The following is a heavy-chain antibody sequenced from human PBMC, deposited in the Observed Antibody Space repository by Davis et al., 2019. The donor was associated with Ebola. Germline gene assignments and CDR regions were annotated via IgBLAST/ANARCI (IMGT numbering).Heavy chain of an antibody. Sequence: GGSLRLSCAASGFTFSTYRMNWVRQAPGKGLEWLSYITSSTSATYYADSVKGRFTISRDNAKNSLYLQMNSLRAKDTAVYYCAREGPDSGYDSFDYWGQGTLVTVSS. V-gene: IGHV3-48*04. J-gene: IGHJ4*02. D-gene: IGHD5-12*01. CDR3: AREGPDSGYDSFDY. CDR2: ITSSTSAT. CDR1: GFTFSTYR.